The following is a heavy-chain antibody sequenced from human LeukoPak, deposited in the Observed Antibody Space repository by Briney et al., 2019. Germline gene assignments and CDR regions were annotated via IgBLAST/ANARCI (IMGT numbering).Heavy chain of an antibody. CDR3: ARRGGSGRSFDY. CDR2: IYYTGST. CDR1: CGSVIIATYY. D-gene: IGHD3-10*01. Sequence: SETLSLTCTVSCGSVIIATYYWSWIQQTAGNGLEWIGYIYYTGSTNYNPSLKSRLTISVDTSKNQFTLKLSSVTAADTAVYYCARRGGSGRSFDYWGQGTLVTVSS. J-gene: IGHJ4*02. V-gene: IGHV4-61*01.